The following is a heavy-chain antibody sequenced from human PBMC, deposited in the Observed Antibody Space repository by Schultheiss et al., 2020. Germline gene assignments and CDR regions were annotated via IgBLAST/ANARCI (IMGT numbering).Heavy chain of an antibody. CDR3: ARGGNSAAMPSYYYGMDV. Sequence: GESLRLSCAASGFTFDDYAMHWVRQAPGKGLEWVSAIGTAGDTYYPGSVKGRFTISRENAKNSLYLQMNSLRAGDTAVYYCARGGNSAAMPSYYYGMDVWGPGTTVTVPS. V-gene: IGHV3-13*01. D-gene: IGHD2-2*01. CDR1: GFTFDDYA. CDR2: IGTAGDT. J-gene: IGHJ6*02.